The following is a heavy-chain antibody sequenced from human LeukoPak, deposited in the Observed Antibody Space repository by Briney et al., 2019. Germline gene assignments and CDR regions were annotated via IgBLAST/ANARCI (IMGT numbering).Heavy chain of an antibody. CDR2: FYYSGST. CDR1: GGSISSYH. D-gene: IGHD3-10*01. V-gene: IGHV4-59*01. Sequence: PSETLSLTCTVSGGSISSYHWSWIRQPPGKGLVGIGYFYYSGSTNYNPSLKSRVTIAGDTSKNQLSLKVTSVTAADTAVYYCARDFSGGSWFDPWGQGTLVTVYS. J-gene: IGHJ5*02. CDR3: ARDFSGGSWFDP.